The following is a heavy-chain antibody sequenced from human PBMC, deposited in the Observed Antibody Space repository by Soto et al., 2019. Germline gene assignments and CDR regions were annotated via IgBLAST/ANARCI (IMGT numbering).Heavy chain of an antibody. J-gene: IGHJ4*02. Sequence: LRLSCAASGFTFNSYWMHWVRQAPGKGLVWVSRINSDGSSTSYADSVKGRFTISRDNAKNTLYLQMNSLRAEDTAVYYCASLYCSGGSCYSGFDYWGQGTLVTVSS. CDR2: INSDGSST. V-gene: IGHV3-74*01. CDR1: GFTFNSYW. CDR3: ASLYCSGGSCYSGFDY. D-gene: IGHD2-15*01.